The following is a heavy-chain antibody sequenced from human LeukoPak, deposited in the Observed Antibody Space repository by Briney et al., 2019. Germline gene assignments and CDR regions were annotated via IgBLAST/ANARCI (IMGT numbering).Heavy chain of an antibody. CDR1: GGSFSGYY. CDR2: INHSGST. J-gene: IGHJ6*03. Sequence: PSETLSLTCAVYGGSFSGYYWSWIRQPPGKGLEWIGEINHSGSTNYNPSLKSRVTISVDTSKNQFSLKLSSVTAADTAVYYCARVNHITMVRGATPPYYYYYMDVWGKGTTVTVSS. D-gene: IGHD3-10*01. CDR3: ARVNHITMVRGATPPYYYYYMDV. V-gene: IGHV4-34*01.